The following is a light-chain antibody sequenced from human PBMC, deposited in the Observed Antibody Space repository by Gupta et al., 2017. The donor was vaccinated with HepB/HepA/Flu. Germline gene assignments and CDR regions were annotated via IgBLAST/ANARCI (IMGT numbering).Light chain of an antibody. CDR2: KES. J-gene: IGKJ1*01. CDR3: QNELGSSWM. V-gene: IGKV1-5*03. Sequence: DIQMTQSPSTLSASVGDRVTITCRASQSISDWLAWFQQKPGTAPKFLISKESYLESGVPSRFSGSGSGTEFTLTISSLQPDDFATYYCQNELGSSWMFGQGTKVEIK. CDR1: QSISDW.